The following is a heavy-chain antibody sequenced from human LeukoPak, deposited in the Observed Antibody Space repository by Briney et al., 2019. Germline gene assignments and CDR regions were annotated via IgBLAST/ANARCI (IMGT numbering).Heavy chain of an antibody. V-gene: IGHV3-30*04. CDR1: GFTFSTFA. J-gene: IGHJ4*02. CDR2: ISYDGSNK. CDR3: SRDPRNNDY. Sequence: GGSLRLSCAASGFTFSTFAMVWVRQPPGKGLEWVAVISYDGSNKYYADSVRGRFTISRDNAKNSLYLHMNSLTVEDTAVYYCSRDPRNNDYWGQGTLVTVSS.